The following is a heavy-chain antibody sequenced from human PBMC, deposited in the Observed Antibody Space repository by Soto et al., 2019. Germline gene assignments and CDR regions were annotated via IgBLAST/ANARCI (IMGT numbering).Heavy chain of an antibody. CDR2: IIPIFGTA. CDR1: GGTFSSYA. V-gene: IGHV1-69*06. J-gene: IGHJ4*02. Sequence: QVQLVQSGAEVKKPGSSVKVSCKASGGTFSSYAISWVRQAPGQGLEWMGGIIPIFGTANYAQKFQGRVTMTRDTSISTAYMELSRLRSDDTAVYYCARGGPSYGDYVYVGATPIDWGQGTLVTVSS. CDR3: ARGGPSYGDYVYVGATPID. D-gene: IGHD4-17*01.